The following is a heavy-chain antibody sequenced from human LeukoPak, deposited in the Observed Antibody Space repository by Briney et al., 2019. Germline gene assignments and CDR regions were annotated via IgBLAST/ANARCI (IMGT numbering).Heavy chain of an antibody. D-gene: IGHD6-19*01. J-gene: IGHJ3*02. Sequence: ASVKVSCKASGYTFTSYGISWVRQAPGQGLEWMGLISSYNGNTNYAQKLQGRVTMSTDTSTGTAYMELRSLRSDDTAVYYCARCVAVARRDAFDIWGQGTMVTVSS. CDR3: ARCVAVARRDAFDI. CDR1: GYTFTSYG. V-gene: IGHV1-18*01. CDR2: ISSYNGNT.